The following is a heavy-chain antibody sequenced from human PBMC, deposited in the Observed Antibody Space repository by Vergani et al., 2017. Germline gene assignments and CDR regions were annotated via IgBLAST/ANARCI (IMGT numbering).Heavy chain of an antibody. CDR2: IYYSGST. CDR3: ARDLQGEVPAAHNWFDP. CDR1: GGSISSGGYY. V-gene: IGHV4-31*03. J-gene: IGHJ5*02. D-gene: IGHD2-2*01. Sequence: QVRLEESDPGLVKPSETLSLTCTVSGGSISSGGYYWSWIRQHPGKGLEWIGYIYYSGSTYYNPSLKSRVTISVDTSKNQFSLKLSSVTAADTAVYYCARDLQGEVPAAHNWFDPWGQGTLVTVSS.